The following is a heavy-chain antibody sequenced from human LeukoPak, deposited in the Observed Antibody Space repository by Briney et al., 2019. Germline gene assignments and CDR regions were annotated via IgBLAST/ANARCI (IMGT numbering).Heavy chain of an antibody. CDR3: ARHSIAARPGSGMDV. J-gene: IGHJ6*02. CDR2: IYYSGST. CDR1: GGSISSYY. Sequence: SETLSLTCTVSGGSISSYYWSWIRQPPGKGLEWIGYIYYSGSTNYNPSLKGRVTISVDTSKNQFSLKLSSVTAADTAVYYCARHSIAARPGSGMDVWGQGTTVTVSS. V-gene: IGHV4-59*08. D-gene: IGHD6-6*01.